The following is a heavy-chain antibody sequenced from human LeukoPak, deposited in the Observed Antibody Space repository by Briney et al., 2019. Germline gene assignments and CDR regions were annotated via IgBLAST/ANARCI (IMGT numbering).Heavy chain of an antibody. Sequence: SQTQSLTCTVSGGSISSGGYYWSWIRQHPGKGLEWIGYIYYSGSTYYNPSLKSRVTISVDTSKNQFSLKLSSVTAADTAVYYCAGDRIFGYYYYGMDVWGQGTTVTVSS. CDR2: IYYSGST. D-gene: IGHD2-15*01. CDR3: AGDRIFGYYYYGMDV. J-gene: IGHJ6*02. V-gene: IGHV4-31*03. CDR1: GGSISSGGYY.